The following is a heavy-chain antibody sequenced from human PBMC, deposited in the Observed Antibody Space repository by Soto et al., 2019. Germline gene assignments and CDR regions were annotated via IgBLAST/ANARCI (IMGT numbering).Heavy chain of an antibody. Sequence: PSETLSLTCTVSGGSLSSYYWSWIRQPPGKGLENLGYIYYSESTNYNPSFESRVTISVDTSRNQFSLTLSSMTAADTAVYYCARDKITGLFDPWGQGTLVTVSS. CDR3: ARDKITGLFDP. V-gene: IGHV4-59*12. CDR1: GGSLSSYY. J-gene: IGHJ5*02. D-gene: IGHD2-8*02. CDR2: IYYSEST.